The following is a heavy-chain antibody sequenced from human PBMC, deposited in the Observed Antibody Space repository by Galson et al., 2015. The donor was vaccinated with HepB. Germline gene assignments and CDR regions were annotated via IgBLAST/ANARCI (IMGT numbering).Heavy chain of an antibody. D-gene: IGHD4-23*01. CDR1: GYSFTSYW. J-gene: IGHJ5*02. V-gene: IGHV5-51*03. CDR3: ACTPFTVGVMEPNWFDP. Sequence: QSGAEVKKPGESLKISCKGSGYSFTSYWIGWVRQMPGKGLEWMGIIYPGDSDTRYSPSFQGQVTISADKSISTAYLQWSSLKASDTAMYYCACTPFTVGVMEPNWFDPWGQGTLVTVSS. CDR2: IYPGDSDT.